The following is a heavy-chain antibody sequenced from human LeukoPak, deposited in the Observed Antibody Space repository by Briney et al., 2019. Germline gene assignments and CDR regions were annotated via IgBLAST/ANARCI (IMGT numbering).Heavy chain of an antibody. J-gene: IGHJ3*02. CDR3: ARARSRRNYDSSGRLGAGAAFDI. V-gene: IGHV3-11*01. CDR2: ISSSGSTI. Sequence: PGGSLRLSCAASGFTFSDYYMSWIRQAPGKGLEWVSYISSSGSTIYYADSVKGRFTISRDNAKNSLYLQMNSLRAEDTAVYYCARARSRRNYDSSGRLGAGAAFDIWGQGTMVTVSS. D-gene: IGHD3-22*01. CDR1: GFTFSDYY.